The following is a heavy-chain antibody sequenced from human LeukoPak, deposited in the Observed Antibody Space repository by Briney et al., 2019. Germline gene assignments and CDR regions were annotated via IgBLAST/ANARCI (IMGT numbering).Heavy chain of an antibody. Sequence: GGSLRLSCAASGFTFSSYWMSWVRQAPGKGLEWVANIEQDGSEDYYVDSVKGRFTISRDNAKSSLYLQMNSLRAEDTAVYYCARDQWRLFDYWGQGTLVTVSS. CDR2: IEQDGSED. CDR1: GFTFSSYW. V-gene: IGHV3-7*04. D-gene: IGHD2-21*02. CDR3: ARDQWRLFDY. J-gene: IGHJ4*02.